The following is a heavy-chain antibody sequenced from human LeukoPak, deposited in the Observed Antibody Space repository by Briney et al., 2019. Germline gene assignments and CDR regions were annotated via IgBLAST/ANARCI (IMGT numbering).Heavy chain of an antibody. D-gene: IGHD2/OR15-2a*01. CDR2: ISSSSSTI. CDR3: ARDRIPSYYYMDV. J-gene: IGHJ6*03. Sequence: GGSLRLSCAASGFTFSSYSMNWVRQAPGKGLEWVSYISSSSSTIYYADSVKGRFTISRDNAKNSLYLQMNSLRAEDTAVYYCARDRIPSYYYMDVWGKGTTVTVSS. V-gene: IGHV3-48*04. CDR1: GFTFSSYS.